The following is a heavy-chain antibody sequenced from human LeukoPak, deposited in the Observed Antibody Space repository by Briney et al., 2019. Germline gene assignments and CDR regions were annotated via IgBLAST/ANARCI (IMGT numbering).Heavy chain of an antibody. Sequence: GGSLRLSCAASGFTFDDYAMHWVRQAPGKGLEWVSVIYSGGSTYYADSVKGRFTISRDNSKNTLYLQMNSLRAEDTAVYYCARGDGSGSSFIYFDYWGQGTLVTVSS. CDR1: GFTFDDYA. D-gene: IGHD3-10*01. CDR2: IYSGGST. CDR3: ARGDGSGSSFIYFDY. J-gene: IGHJ4*02. V-gene: IGHV3-53*01.